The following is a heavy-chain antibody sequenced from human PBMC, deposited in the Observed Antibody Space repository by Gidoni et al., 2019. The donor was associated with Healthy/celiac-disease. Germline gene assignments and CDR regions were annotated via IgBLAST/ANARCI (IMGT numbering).Heavy chain of an antibody. CDR1: GGSFSGYY. Sequence: QVQLQQWGAGLLKPSETLSLTCAVYGGSFSGYYWSWIRQPPGKGLEWIGEINHSGSTNYNPSLKRRLTISVDTSKNQFSLKLSSVTAADTAVYYCARAHCSSTTCYRAYYYYYYCMDVWGQGTTVTVSS. J-gene: IGHJ6*02. CDR3: ARAHCSSTTCYRAYYYYYYCMDV. CDR2: INHSGST. V-gene: IGHV4-34*01. D-gene: IGHD2-2*02.